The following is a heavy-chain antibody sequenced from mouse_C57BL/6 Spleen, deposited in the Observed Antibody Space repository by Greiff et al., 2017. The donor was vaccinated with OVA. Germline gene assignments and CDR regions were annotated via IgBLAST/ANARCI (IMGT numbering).Heavy chain of an antibody. Sequence: QVQLQQPGAELVRPGSSVKLSCKASGYTFTSYWMDWVKQRPGQGLEWIGNIYPSDSETHYNQKFKDKATLTVDKSSSTAYMQLSRLTSEDSAVYYCARRESTFDYWGQGTTLTVSS. J-gene: IGHJ2*01. CDR3: ARRESTFDY. V-gene: IGHV1-61*01. CDR1: GYTFTSYW. CDR2: IYPSDSET. D-gene: IGHD5-1*01.